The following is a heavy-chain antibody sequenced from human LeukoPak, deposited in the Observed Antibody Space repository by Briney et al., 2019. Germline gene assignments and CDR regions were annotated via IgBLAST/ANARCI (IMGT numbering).Heavy chain of an antibody. Sequence: PSETLSLTCTVSGYSISSGYYWGWIRQPPGKGLEWIGSIYHSGSTYYNPSLKSRVTISVDTSKNQFSLKLSSVTAADTAVYYCARDLYYYDSSGYPYYFDYWGQGTLVTVSS. CDR1: GYSISSGYY. J-gene: IGHJ4*02. CDR2: IYHSGST. V-gene: IGHV4-38-2*02. CDR3: ARDLYYYDSSGYPYYFDY. D-gene: IGHD3-22*01.